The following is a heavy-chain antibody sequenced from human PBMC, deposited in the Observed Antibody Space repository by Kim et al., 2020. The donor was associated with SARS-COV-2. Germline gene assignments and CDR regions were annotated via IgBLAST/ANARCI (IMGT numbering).Heavy chain of an antibody. CDR1: GFTFSSYW. J-gene: IGHJ3*02. D-gene: IGHD3-22*01. CDR2: IKPDGTET. CDR3: ARDPYQHDSGVYYFGAFDI. V-gene: IGHV3-7*01. Sequence: GGSLRLSCAASGFTFSSYWMAWVRQAPGKGLEWVGNIKPDGTETFYVDSLKGRFTISRDNARKSLYLQMNSLRVEDTALYYCARDPYQHDSGVYYFGAFDIWGQGTMVAVSS.